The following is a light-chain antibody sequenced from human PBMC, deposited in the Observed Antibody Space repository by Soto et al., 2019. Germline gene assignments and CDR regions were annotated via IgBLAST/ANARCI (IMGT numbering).Light chain of an antibody. J-gene: IGKJ1*01. CDR3: QQFDRSHPSWT. CDR1: QSVSSNY. CDR2: GAS. Sequence: ETVLTQSPGTLSLSPGERATLSCRASQSVSSNYLAWYQHIPGQAPRLLIYGASTSATGIPDRFSGSGSGTGFTLTISRLEPEDFAVYYCQQFDRSHPSWTFGQGTKVE. V-gene: IGKV3-20*01.